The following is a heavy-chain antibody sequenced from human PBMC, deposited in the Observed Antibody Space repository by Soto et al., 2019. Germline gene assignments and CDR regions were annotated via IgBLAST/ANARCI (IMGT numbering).Heavy chain of an antibody. V-gene: IGHV4-30-2*01. Sequence: PSETLSLTCAVSGGSISSGGYSWSWIRQPPGKGLEWIGYIYHSGSTYYNPSLKSRVTISVDRSKNQFSLKLSSVTAADTAVYCCARGLVFGVVTESYIDYWGQGTLVTVSS. J-gene: IGHJ4*02. CDR1: GGSISSGGYS. CDR3: ARGLVFGVVTESYIDY. D-gene: IGHD3-3*01. CDR2: IYHSGST.